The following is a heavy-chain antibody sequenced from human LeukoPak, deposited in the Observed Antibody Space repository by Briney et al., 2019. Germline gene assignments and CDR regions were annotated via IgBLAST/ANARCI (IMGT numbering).Heavy chain of an antibody. V-gene: IGHV1-46*01. J-gene: IGHJ3*02. CDR1: GYTFTNYY. D-gene: IGHD4-11*01. CDR2: INPSGGRT. Sequence: ASVKVSCKASGYTFTNYYIHWVRQAPGQGLEWMGMINPSGGRTTYAKKFQGRVTMTRDTSTNTVYTELSSLRSDDTAVYYCADLSLFKGEGTTVTTASAFDIWGQGTLVTVSS. CDR3: ADLSLFKGEGTTVTTASAFDI.